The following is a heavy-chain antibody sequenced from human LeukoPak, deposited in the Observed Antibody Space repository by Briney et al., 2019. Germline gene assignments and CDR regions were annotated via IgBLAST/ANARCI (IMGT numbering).Heavy chain of an antibody. Sequence: KPTETLSLTCSVYGGSFSCYYWRWIHQPPGKGLEWIGEINHSGNSNYNPSLKSRVTISVDTSKNQFSLKLNSVTAADTGVYYCARGLTHWGQGTLVTVSS. CDR1: GGSFSCYY. CDR3: ARGLTH. V-gene: IGHV4-34*01. CDR2: INHSGNS. J-gene: IGHJ4*02.